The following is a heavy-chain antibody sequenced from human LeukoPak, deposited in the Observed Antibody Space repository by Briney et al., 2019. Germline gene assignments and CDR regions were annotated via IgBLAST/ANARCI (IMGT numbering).Heavy chain of an antibody. CDR1: GGSISSSSYY. CDR3: ARHAEYSTPFDY. D-gene: IGHD6-13*01. Sequence: SETLSLTCTVSGGSISSSSYYWGWIRQPPGKGLEWIGSIYYSGSTNYNPSLKSRVTISVDTSKNQFSLKLSSVTAADTAVYYCARHAEYSTPFDYWGQGTLVTVSS. V-gene: IGHV4-39*01. CDR2: IYYSGST. J-gene: IGHJ4*02.